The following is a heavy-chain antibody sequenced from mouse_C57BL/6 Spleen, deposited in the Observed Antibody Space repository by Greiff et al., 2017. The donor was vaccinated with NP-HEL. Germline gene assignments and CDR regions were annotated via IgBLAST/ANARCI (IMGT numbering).Heavy chain of an antibody. D-gene: IGHD1-1*01. CDR1: GYTFTSYW. CDR3: ACYYGSSYDWYFDV. Sequence: QVQLQQPGAELVRPGSSVKLSCKASGYTFTSYWMHWVKQRPIQGLEWIGNIDPSDSETHYNQKFKDKATLTVDKSSSTAYMQLSSLTSEDSAVYYCACYYGSSYDWYFDVWGTGTTVTVSS. CDR2: IDPSDSET. V-gene: IGHV1-52*01. J-gene: IGHJ1*03.